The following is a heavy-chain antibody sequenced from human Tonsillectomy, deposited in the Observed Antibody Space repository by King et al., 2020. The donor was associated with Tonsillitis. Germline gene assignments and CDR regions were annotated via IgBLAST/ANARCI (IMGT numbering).Heavy chain of an antibody. Sequence: VQLVESGGGLVQPGGSLKLSCAASGFTFSGSAMHWVRQASGKGLEWVGRIRSKANSYATAYAASVKGRFTISRDDSKNTTYLQMNSLKTEDTAVYYCTRPYGGSYYFDYWGQGTLVTVSS. CDR2: IRSKANSYAT. D-gene: IGHD5-12*01. CDR3: TRPYGGSYYFDY. V-gene: IGHV3-73*02. J-gene: IGHJ4*02. CDR1: GFTFSGSA.